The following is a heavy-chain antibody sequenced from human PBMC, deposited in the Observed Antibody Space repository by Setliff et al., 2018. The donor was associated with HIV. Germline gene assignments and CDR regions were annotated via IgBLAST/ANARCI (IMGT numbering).Heavy chain of an antibody. CDR3: ARDYSRYTWNYFDY. D-gene: IGHD1-20*01. V-gene: IGHV3-7*03. CDR1: GFNFGDYA. CDR2: IKQDGSEK. Sequence: PGGSLRLSCTASGFNFGDYALSWVRQAPGKGLEWVANIKQDGSEKYYVDSVKGRFTISRDNAKKSLYLQMNSLRAEDTALYYCARDYSRYTWNYFDYWGQGTLVTVSS. J-gene: IGHJ4*02.